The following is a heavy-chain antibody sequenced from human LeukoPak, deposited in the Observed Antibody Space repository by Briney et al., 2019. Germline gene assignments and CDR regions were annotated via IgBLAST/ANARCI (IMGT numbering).Heavy chain of an antibody. J-gene: IGHJ4*02. CDR2: VYPGDSDT. D-gene: IGHD2/OR15-2a*01. CDR1: GYSFTNYW. CDR3: ARYHYFDSRNSKSGDGGLPD. Sequence: GQSPPISLQGSGYSFTNYWIAWVRQMPGKGLEWMGIVYPGDSDTRYSPSFQGQVSVSADKSISTAYLQWSSPKASDTAMYYCARYHYFDSRNSKSGDGGLPDWGRGTLITVCS. V-gene: IGHV5-51*01.